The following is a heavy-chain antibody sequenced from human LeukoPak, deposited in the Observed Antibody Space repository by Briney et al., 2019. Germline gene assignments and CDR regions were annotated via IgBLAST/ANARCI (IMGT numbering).Heavy chain of an antibody. CDR2: INPNSGGT. CDR1: GYTFTGYY. CDR3: ARGRIQLWLGNAFDI. D-gene: IGHD5-18*01. V-gene: IGHV1-2*02. J-gene: IGHJ3*02. Sequence: GASVKVSCKASGYTFTGYYMHWVRQAPGQGLEWMGWINPNSGGTNYAQKFQGRVTMTRDTSISTAYMELSRLRSDDTAVYYCARGRIQLWLGNAFDIWGQGTMVTVSS.